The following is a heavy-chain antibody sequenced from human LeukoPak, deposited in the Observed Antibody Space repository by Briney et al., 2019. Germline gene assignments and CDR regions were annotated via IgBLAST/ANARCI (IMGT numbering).Heavy chain of an antibody. D-gene: IGHD2-2*01. V-gene: IGHV1-46*01. CDR3: AREGGLGYCSSTSCFDAFDI. Sequence: ASVKVSCKASGYTFTGYYMHWVRQAPGQGLEWMGIINPSGGSTSYAQKFQGRVTMTRDMSTSTVYMELSSLRSEDTAVYYCAREGGLGYCSSTSCFDAFDIWGQGTIVTVSS. J-gene: IGHJ3*02. CDR2: INPSGGST. CDR1: GYTFTGYY.